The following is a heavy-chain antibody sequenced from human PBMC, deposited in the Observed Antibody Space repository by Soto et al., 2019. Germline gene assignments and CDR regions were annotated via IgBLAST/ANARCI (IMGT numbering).Heavy chain of an antibody. CDR2: INPNSGGT. Sequence: ASVKVSCKVSGYTLTELSMHWVRQAPGQGLEWMGWINPNSGGTNYAQKFQGRVTMTRDTSISTAYMELSRLRSDDTAVYYCARELGAVAATGYYYYYGMDVWGQGTTVTVSS. V-gene: IGHV1-2*02. CDR3: ARELGAVAATGYYYYYGMDV. CDR1: GYTLTELS. D-gene: IGHD6-19*01. J-gene: IGHJ6*02.